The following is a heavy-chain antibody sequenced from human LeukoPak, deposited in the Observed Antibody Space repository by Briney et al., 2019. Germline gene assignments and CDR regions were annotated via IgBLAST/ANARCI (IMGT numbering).Heavy chain of an antibody. CDR2: INPNSGGT. CDR1: GYTFTGYY. Sequence: ASVKVSCKASGYTFTGYYMHWVRQAPGQGLEWMGWINPNSGGTNYAQKFQGRVTMTRDTFISTAYMELSRLRSDDTAVYYCARTIFGVVTHSKGWFDPWGQGTLVTVSS. J-gene: IGHJ5*02. V-gene: IGHV1-2*02. D-gene: IGHD3-3*01. CDR3: ARTIFGVVTHSKGWFDP.